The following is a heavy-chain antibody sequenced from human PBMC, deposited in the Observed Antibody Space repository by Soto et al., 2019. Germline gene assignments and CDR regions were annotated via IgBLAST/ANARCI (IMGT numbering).Heavy chain of an antibody. CDR2: ISYDGSNK. J-gene: IGHJ3*02. CDR1: GFTFSSYG. V-gene: IGHV3-30*03. CDR3: ARPEGDFWSGYKAFDI. Sequence: VQLVESGGGVVQPGRSLRLSCAASGFTFSSYGMHWVRQAPGKGLEWVAVISYDGSNKYYADSVKGRFTISRDNSKNTLYLQMNSLRAEDTAVYYCARPEGDFWSGYKAFDIWGQGTMVTVSS. D-gene: IGHD3-3*01.